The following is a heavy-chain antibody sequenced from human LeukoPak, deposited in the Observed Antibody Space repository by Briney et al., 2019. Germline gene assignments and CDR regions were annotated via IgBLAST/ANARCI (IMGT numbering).Heavy chain of an antibody. J-gene: IGHJ5*02. Sequence: PSETLSLTCAVYGGSFSGYYWSWIRQPPGKGLEWVGEINHSGSTNYHPSLKSRVTISVNTAKNHFSLKLSFVTAADTAVYYCARGLRSSSGAIDPWGQGTLVTVSS. CDR1: GGSFSGYY. CDR2: INHSGST. CDR3: ARGLRSSSGAIDP. V-gene: IGHV4-34*01. D-gene: IGHD6-13*01.